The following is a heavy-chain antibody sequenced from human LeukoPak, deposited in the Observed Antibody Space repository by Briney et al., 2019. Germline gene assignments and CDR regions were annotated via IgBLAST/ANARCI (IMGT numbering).Heavy chain of an antibody. D-gene: IGHD5-24*01. V-gene: IGHV4-31*03. CDR1: GDSIRTSGYY. Sequence: SSETLSLTCTVSGDSIRTSGYYWTWIRQHPGKDLEWIGYIYYSGRTYYSPSLKSRVTISVHTSGNQFSLELSSVTAADTAVYYCARGSAAGWHAFDIWGQGTMVTVSS. CDR3: ARGSAAGWHAFDI. J-gene: IGHJ3*02. CDR2: IYYSGRT.